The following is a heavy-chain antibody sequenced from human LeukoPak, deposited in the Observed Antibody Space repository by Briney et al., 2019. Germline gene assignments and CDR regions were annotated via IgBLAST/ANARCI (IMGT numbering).Heavy chain of an antibody. CDR3: ARDQCSSSWFRLKNWVDP. J-gene: IGHJ5*02. Sequence: LGTLCLSCAVSGFSISRGYYWAWIGPPPGKGLEWIGSIYHIGSTYYNTSLKSRSTISGDTTKIHFSLKLSSVTAADAAVYYCARDQCSSSWFRLKNWVDPWGQGTLVTVSS. CDR2: IYHIGST. D-gene: IGHD6-13*01. CDR1: GFSISRGYY. V-gene: IGHV4-38-2*02.